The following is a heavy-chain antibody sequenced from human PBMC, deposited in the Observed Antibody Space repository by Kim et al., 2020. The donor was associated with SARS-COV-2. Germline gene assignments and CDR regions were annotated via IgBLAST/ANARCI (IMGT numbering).Heavy chain of an antibody. D-gene: IGHD3-10*01. Sequence: SGPTLVNPTQTLMLTCTFSGFSLTTSGVGVGWIRQPPGKALEWLAFIYWDDDKRYSPSLKSRLNITKDTSKNQVVLTMTNMDTVDTATYYCAHRLGGGFGYWGQGTLVTVSS. J-gene: IGHJ4*02. V-gene: IGHV2-5*02. CDR1: GFSLTTSGVG. CDR3: AHRLGGGFGY. CDR2: IYWDDDK.